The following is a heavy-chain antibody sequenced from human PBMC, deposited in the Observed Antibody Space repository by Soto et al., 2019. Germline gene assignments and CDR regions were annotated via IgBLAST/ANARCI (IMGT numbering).Heavy chain of an antibody. CDR1: GFTFDDYA. CDR2: ISWISAAI. V-gene: IGHV3-9*01. D-gene: IGHD6-25*01. Sequence: MQLVESGGGLIEPGRSLRLSCAASGFTFDDYAIHWVRQAPGKGLEWVSGISWISAAIDYAVSVKGRLTIVRDKAMKSLHLTMSHLRPEYRACYYFAKDRGSGGWDPTLDFWGQGILVTVSS. CDR3: AKDRGSGGWDPTLDF. J-gene: IGHJ4*02.